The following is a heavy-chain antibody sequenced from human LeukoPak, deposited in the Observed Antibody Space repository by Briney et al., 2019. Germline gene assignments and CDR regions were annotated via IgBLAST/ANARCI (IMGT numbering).Heavy chain of an antibody. Sequence: GGSLGLSCAASGFTFDDYAMHWVRQAPGKGLEWVSGISWNSGSIGYADSVKGRFTISRDNAKNSLYLQMNSLRAEDMALYYCAKDMEVATTYAFDYWGQGTLVTVSS. J-gene: IGHJ4*02. CDR1: GFTFDDYA. V-gene: IGHV3-9*03. CDR3: AKDMEVATTYAFDY. D-gene: IGHD5-12*01. CDR2: ISWNSGSI.